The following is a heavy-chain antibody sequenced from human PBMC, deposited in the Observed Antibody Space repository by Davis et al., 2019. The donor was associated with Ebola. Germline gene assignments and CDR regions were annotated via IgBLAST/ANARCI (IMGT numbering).Heavy chain of an antibody. CDR1: GYNFTTYG. CDR2: VHGGNGNT. V-gene: IGHV1-3*01. D-gene: IGHD6-19*01. Sequence: ASVKVSCKASGYNFTTYGFSWVRQAPGQRLEWMGWVHGGNGNTKYSQRFQGRVTITTDTSASTVYLDLTSLRSDDTAVFYCARASFGYNSGWYADYWGPGSLVTVSS. J-gene: IGHJ4*02. CDR3: ARASFGYNSGWYADY.